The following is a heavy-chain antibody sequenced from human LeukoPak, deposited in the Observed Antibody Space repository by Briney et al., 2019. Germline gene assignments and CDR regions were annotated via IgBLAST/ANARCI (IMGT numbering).Heavy chain of an antibody. D-gene: IGHD3-10*01. CDR2: IYYSGST. CDR3: AREVHRDWFDP. Sequence: SETLSLTCTVSGGSISSYYWSWIRQPPGKGLEWIGYIYYSGSTSYNPSLKSRVTISVDTSKNQFSLKLSSVTAADTAVYYCAREVHRDWFDPWGQGTLVTVSS. J-gene: IGHJ5*02. CDR1: GGSISSYY. V-gene: IGHV4-4*08.